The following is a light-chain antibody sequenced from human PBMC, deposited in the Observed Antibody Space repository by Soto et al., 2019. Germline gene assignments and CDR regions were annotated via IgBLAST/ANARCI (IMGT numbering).Light chain of an antibody. Sequence: EIVLTQSPGTLSLSPCERVALSCRASQSVSSAYLAWYQQKRGQAPRLLIYGASNRATGIPDRFSGSGSGTDFTLTISSLQPDDFATYYCQHYNSYSEAFGQGTKVDIK. CDR3: QHYNSYSEA. CDR1: QSVSSAY. CDR2: GAS. J-gene: IGKJ1*01. V-gene: IGKV3-20*01.